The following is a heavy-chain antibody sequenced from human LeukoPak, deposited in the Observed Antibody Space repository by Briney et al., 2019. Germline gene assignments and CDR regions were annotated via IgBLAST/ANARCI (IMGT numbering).Heavy chain of an antibody. CDR3: AKEVRGITMVRGVYSY. D-gene: IGHD3-10*01. CDR1: GFTVSSNY. CDR2: IYSGGST. V-gene: IGHV3-53*01. Sequence: PGGSLRLSCAASGFTVSSNYMSWVRQAPGKGLEWVSVIYSGGSTYYADSVKGRFTISRDNSKNTLYLQMNSLRAEDTAVYYCAKEVRGITMVRGVYSYWGQGTLVTVSS. J-gene: IGHJ4*02.